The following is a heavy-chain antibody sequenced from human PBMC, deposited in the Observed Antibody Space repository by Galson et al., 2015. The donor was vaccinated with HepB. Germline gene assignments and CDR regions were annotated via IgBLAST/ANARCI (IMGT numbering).Heavy chain of an antibody. CDR1: GFTFRNAW. V-gene: IGHV3-15*07. CDR3: ATLYYDFWSGYYRGYYYYHYMDV. D-gene: IGHD3-3*01. CDR2: VKSKPDGGTS. Sequence: SLRLSCAASGFTFRNAWMNWVRQAPGKGLEWVGRVKSKPDGGTSDYAAPVKGRFSISRDDSKNTVYLQMNSLKSEDTAVYYCATLYYDFWSGYYRGYYYYHYMDVWGKGTTVTVSS. J-gene: IGHJ6*03.